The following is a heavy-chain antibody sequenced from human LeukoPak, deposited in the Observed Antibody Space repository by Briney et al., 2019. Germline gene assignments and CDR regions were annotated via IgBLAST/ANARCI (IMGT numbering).Heavy chain of an antibody. Sequence: GGSLRLSCAASGFTFSDYYMSWIRQAPGKGLEWVSYISSSGSYTEYADSVKGRFTISRDNAKNSLYLQMNSLRVDDTAVYYCARDRGGWIDPWGQGTPVTVSS. V-gene: IGHV3-11*06. D-gene: IGHD2-15*01. CDR3: ARDRGGWIDP. CDR1: GFTFSDYY. J-gene: IGHJ5*02. CDR2: ISSSGSYT.